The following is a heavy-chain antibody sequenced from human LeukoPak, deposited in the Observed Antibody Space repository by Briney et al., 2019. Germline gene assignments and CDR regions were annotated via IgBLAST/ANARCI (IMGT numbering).Heavy chain of an antibody. D-gene: IGHD3-10*01. V-gene: IGHV4-34*01. CDR2: MKQSGTP. Sequence: SETLSLACAVYGGSFSAFHWNWIRQSPAKGLEWLGEMKQSGTPRYNPSLQSRVTISVDKSKNQFSLNVRSVTAADTAVYYCASRPFLYGFRTYFDNWAQGTLVTVSS. J-gene: IGHJ4*02. CDR3: ASRPFLYGFRTYFDN. CDR1: GGSFSAFH.